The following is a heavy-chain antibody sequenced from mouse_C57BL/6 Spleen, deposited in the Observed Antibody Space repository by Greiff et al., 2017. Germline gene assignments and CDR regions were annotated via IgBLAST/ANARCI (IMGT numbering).Heavy chain of an antibody. V-gene: IGHV14-3*01. CDR2: IDPANGNT. J-gene: IGHJ1*03. Sequence: EVMLVESVAELVRPGASVKLSCTASGFNIKNTYMHWVKQRPEQGLEWIGRIDPANGNTKYATKFQGKATITADTSSNTAYLQLSSLTSEDTAIYYCARRTTVVATDWYFDVWGTGTTVTVSS. D-gene: IGHD1-1*01. CDR3: ARRTTVVATDWYFDV. CDR1: GFNIKNTY.